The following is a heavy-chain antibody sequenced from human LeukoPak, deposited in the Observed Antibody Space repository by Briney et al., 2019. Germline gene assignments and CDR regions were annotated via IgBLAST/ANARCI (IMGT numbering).Heavy chain of an antibody. V-gene: IGHV3-11*01. CDR3: ASGKTYYYDSSGALGDY. Sequence: GGSLRLSCAASGFTFSDYYMSWIRQAPGKGLEWVSYISSSGSTIYYADSVKGRFTISRDNAKNSLYLQMNSLRAEDTAVYYCASGKTYYYDSSGALGDYWGQGTLVTVSS. J-gene: IGHJ4*02. CDR1: GFTFSDYY. CDR2: ISSSGSTI. D-gene: IGHD3-22*01.